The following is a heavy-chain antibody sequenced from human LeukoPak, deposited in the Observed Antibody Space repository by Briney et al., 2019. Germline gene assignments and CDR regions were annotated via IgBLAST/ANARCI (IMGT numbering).Heavy chain of an antibody. CDR2: NYYSGST. J-gene: IGHJ4*02. Sequence: PSETLSLTCTVSSGSFSSYYWSWIRQPPGKGLEWIGYNYYSGSTTPHPSLKSRVTISVDTSKNQFSLRLRSVTAADTAVYYCARHGGSGSFDYWGQGTLVTVSS. V-gene: IGHV4-59*08. CDR1: SGSFSSYY. CDR3: ARHGGSGSFDY. D-gene: IGHD3-3*01.